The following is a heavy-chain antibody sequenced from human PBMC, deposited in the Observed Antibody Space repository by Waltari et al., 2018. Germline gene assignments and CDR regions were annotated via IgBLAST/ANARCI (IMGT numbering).Heavy chain of an antibody. V-gene: IGHV3-49*04. Sequence: EVQLVESGGGLVQPGRSLRLSCTASGFTFGEYAMSWVRQAPGKGREWVGFIRSKAYGGTTEYAASVKGRFTISRDDSKSTAYLQMNSLKTEDTAFYYCTRELRNWTYLGFDYWGQGTLVTVSS. CDR2: IRSKAYGGTT. J-gene: IGHJ4*02. D-gene: IGHD1-7*01. CDR3: TRELRNWTYLGFDY. CDR1: GFTFGEYA.